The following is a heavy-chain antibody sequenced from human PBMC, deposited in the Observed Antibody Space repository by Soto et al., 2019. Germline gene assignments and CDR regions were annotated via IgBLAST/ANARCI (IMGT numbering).Heavy chain of an antibody. CDR1: GRSISSYS. CDR3: ARGNLRDGYPYYYYYGMDV. D-gene: IGHD5-12*01. V-gene: IGHV4-59*07. CDR2: IYISGST. J-gene: IGHJ6*02. Sequence: PSFTMFLHRTISGRSISSYSLGWHRQPPGKGLEWIGYIYISGSTNYNPSLKSRVTISVDTSKKQFSLKLSSVTAADTAVYYCARGNLRDGYPYYYYYGMDVWGQGPTVT.